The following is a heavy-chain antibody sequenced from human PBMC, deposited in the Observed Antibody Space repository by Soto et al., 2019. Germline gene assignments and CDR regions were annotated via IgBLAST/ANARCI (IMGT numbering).Heavy chain of an antibody. CDR2: IIPILGIA. Sequence: ASVKVSCKASGGTFSSYTISWVRQAPGQGLEWMGGIIPILGIANYAQKFQGRVTMTADKSTSTAYMELSSLRSEDTAVYYCEREYGSGSYYYYYMDVWGKGTTVTVSS. CDR3: EREYGSGSYYYYYMDV. V-gene: IGHV1-69*10. CDR1: GGTFSSYT. D-gene: IGHD3-10*01. J-gene: IGHJ6*03.